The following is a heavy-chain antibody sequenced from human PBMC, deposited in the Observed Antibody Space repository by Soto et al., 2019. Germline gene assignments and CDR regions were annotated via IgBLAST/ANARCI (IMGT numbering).Heavy chain of an antibody. J-gene: IGHJ4*02. Sequence: PSVKVSCKASGGSLSSRVISWVRQAPGQGLEWMGTIVPMSGTTNYAQRFQGRVTLTADESSSTAYMELRGLTSEDTAVYYCVREGFSSGRFDYWGQGTLVTVSS. CDR3: VREGFSSGRFDY. D-gene: IGHD6-19*01. CDR1: GGSLSSRV. CDR2: IVPMSGTT. V-gene: IGHV1-69*13.